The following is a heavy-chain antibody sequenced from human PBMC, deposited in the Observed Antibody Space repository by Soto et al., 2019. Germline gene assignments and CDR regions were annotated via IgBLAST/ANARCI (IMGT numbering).Heavy chain of an antibody. J-gene: IGHJ3*02. D-gene: IGHD6-13*01. CDR3: ARRYSSAFDI. Sequence: QVQLQESGPGLVKPSETLSLTCTVSGGSISSYYWSWIRQPPGKGLEWIGYIYYSGSTNYNPSLKSRVTISVDTSKNQFTLKLSSVTAADTAVYYCARRYSSAFDIWGQGTMFTVSS. V-gene: IGHV4-59*08. CDR1: GGSISSYY. CDR2: IYYSGST.